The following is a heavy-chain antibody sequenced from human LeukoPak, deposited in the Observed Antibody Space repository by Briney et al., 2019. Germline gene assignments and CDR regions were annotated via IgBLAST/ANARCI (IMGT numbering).Heavy chain of an antibody. J-gene: IGHJ5*02. CDR2: VYYSGSI. V-gene: IGHV4-59*01. CDR1: GGSMRSWY. Sequence: SETLSLTCVVSGGSMRSWYWSWIRQPPGKGLEWIGYVYYSGSINYNPFLKSRVTISVDTSKNQFSLSLTSVSAADTAVYYCARGPGLNWFDPWGQGTLVTVSS. CDR3: ARGPGLNWFDP.